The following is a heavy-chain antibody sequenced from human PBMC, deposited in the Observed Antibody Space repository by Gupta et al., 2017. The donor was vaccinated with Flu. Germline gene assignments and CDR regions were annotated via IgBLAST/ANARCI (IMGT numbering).Heavy chain of an antibody. CDR1: GFNFQDYA. V-gene: IGHV3-9*01. J-gene: IGHJ3*01. D-gene: IGHD6-19*01. CDR3: VKADVLVAGLWNAFNG. Sequence: DVQLVESGGGLVQPVRSLRLSCVASGFNFQDYAMHWVRQAPGKGLEWVAGINGKSGVIDYAASVRGRCTISRDNARSSRYLQMNSLRAEDTALYYCVKADVLVAGLWNAFNGGGQGTMVTVSS. CDR2: INGKSGVI.